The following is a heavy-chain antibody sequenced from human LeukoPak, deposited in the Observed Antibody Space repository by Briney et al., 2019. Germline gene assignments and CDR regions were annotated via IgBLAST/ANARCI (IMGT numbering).Heavy chain of an antibody. D-gene: IGHD6-25*01. CDR1: GFTFSSYS. J-gene: IGHJ4*02. V-gene: IGHV3-21*01. CDR2: ISSSSSYI. Sequence: GGSLRLSCAASGFTFSSYSMNWVRQAPGKGLEWVSSISSSSSYIYYADSVKGRFTISRDNAKNSLYLQMNSLRAEDTAVYYCARAARTTMGLYFDCWGQGTLVTVSS. CDR3: ARAARTTMGLYFDC.